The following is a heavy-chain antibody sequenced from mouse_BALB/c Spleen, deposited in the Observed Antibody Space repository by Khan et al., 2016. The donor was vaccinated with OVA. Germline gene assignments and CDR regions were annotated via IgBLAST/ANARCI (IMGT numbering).Heavy chain of an antibody. CDR3: ASELGRYYAMDY. J-gene: IGHJ4*01. V-gene: IGHV3-2*02. CDR2: ISCSGST. D-gene: IGHD4-1*01. CDR1: GYSITSDYA. Sequence: EVQLQESGPGLVKPSQSLSLTCTVTGYSITSDYAWNWIRQFPGNKLEWMGYISCSGSTTYNPSLKSRISITRDTSKNQFFLQLNSVTTEDTATYYCASELGRYYAMDYWGQGTSVTVSS.